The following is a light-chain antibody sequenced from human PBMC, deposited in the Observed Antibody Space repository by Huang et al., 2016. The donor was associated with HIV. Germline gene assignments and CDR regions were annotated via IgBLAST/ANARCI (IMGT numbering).Light chain of an antibody. J-gene: IGKJ4*01. Sequence: DIPMTQSPSTLSASIGDRVTITCRASQNIAIWLAWYKQKPGKAPKLLIHKAALLYSGVPSRFSGSRSGTDFPLTLSDLQPDDFATYYCQQGSNYPLTFGGGTKVEI. CDR3: QQGSNYPLT. CDR2: KAA. V-gene: IGKV1-5*03. CDR1: QNIAIW.